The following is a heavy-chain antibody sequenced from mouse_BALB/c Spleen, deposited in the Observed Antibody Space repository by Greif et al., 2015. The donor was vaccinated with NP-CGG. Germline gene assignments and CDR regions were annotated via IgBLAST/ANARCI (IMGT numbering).Heavy chain of an antibody. CDR3: ARHEYSFAY. J-gene: IGHJ3*01. Sequence: EVNVVESGGDLVKPGGSLKLSCAASGFTFSSYGMSWVRQTPDKRLEWVATISSGGSYTYYPDSVKGRFTISRDNAKNTLYLQMSSLKSEDTAMYYCARHEYSFAYWGQGTLVTVSA. D-gene: IGHD5-2*01. CDR1: GFTFSSYG. CDR2: ISSGGSYT. V-gene: IGHV5-6*01.